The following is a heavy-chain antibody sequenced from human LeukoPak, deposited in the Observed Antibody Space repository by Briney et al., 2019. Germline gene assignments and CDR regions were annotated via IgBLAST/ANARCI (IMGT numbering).Heavy chain of an antibody. CDR3: AKRNLAGYFDY. J-gene: IGHJ4*02. D-gene: IGHD1-1*01. V-gene: IGHV3-23*01. Sequence: PGGSLRLSCAASGFTFSTYGMTWVRQAPEKGLEWVSVISASGGSTYYADSVKGRFTISRDNSKNTLYLQMNSLRAEDTAVYYCAKRNLAGYFDYWGQGTLVTVSS. CDR1: GFTFSTYG. CDR2: ISASGGST.